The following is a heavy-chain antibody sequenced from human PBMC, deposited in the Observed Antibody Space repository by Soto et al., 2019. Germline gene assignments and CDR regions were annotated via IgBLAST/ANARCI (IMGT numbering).Heavy chain of an antibody. CDR2: ISAYNGNT. J-gene: IGHJ3*02. CDR1: GYAFTSYG. D-gene: IGHD6-6*01. CDR3: ARVVAARHDAFDI. V-gene: IGHV1-18*01. Sequence: GPSVKVSCKASGYAFTSYGISWVRQAPGQGLEWMGWISAYNGNTNYAQKLQGRVTMTTDTSTSTAYMELRSLRSDDTAVYYCARVVAARHDAFDIWGQGTMVTVSS.